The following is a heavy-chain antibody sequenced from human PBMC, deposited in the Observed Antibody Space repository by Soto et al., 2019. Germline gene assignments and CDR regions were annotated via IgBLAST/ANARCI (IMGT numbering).Heavy chain of an antibody. J-gene: IGHJ6*03. CDR2: FDPEDGET. CDR1: GYTLIELS. V-gene: IGHV1-24*01. D-gene: IGHD3-10*01. CDR3: TTVNLSGAMDV. Sequence: GASVKVSCKVSGYTLIELSMHWVRQAPGKGLEWMGGFDPEDGETIYAQKFQGRVTMTEDTSTDTAYMELSSLRSEDTAVYYCTTVNLSGAMDVWGKGITVTVSS.